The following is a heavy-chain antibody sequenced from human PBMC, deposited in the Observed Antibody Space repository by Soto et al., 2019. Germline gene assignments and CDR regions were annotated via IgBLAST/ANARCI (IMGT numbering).Heavy chain of an antibody. CDR3: ARGGLMGRSSGWNMGSYYFDY. Sequence: LSLTCAVYGGSFSGYYWSWIRQPPGKGLEWIGEINHSGSTNYNPSLKSRVTISVDTSKNQFSLKLSSVTAADTAVYYCARGGLMGRSSGWNMGSYYFDYWGQGTLVTVSS. D-gene: IGHD6-19*01. J-gene: IGHJ4*02. V-gene: IGHV4-34*01. CDR2: INHSGST. CDR1: GGSFSGYY.